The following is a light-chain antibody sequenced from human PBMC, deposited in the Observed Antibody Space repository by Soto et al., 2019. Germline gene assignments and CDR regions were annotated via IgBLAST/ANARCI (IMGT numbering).Light chain of an antibody. J-gene: IGKJ1*01. CDR1: QSVSSN. CDR2: NAS. V-gene: IGKV3-20*01. Sequence: EIVMTQSPATLSVSPGERATLSCRASQSVSSNLAWYQQKPGQAPRLLIYNASNRATGIPDRFSGSGSGTDFTLTISRLEPEDFAVYYCQQYLTSPKTFGQGTKVDIK. CDR3: QQYLTSPKT.